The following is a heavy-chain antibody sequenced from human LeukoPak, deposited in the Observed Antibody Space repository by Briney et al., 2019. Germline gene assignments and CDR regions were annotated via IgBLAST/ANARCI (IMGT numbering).Heavy chain of an antibody. CDR1: GGSISSSSYY. CDR2: IYYSGST. D-gene: IGHD3-10*01. J-gene: IGHJ4*02. V-gene: IGHV4-39*01. CDR3: AVYGSASEYYFDY. Sequence: SETLSLTCTVSGGSISSSSYYWGWIRQPPGKGLEWIGSIYYSGSTYYNPSLKSRVTISVDTSKNQLPLKLSSVTAADTAVYYCAVYGSASEYYFDYWGQGTLVTVSS.